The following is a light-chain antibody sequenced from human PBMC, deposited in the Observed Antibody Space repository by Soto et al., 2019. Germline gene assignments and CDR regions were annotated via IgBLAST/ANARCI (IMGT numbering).Light chain of an antibody. Sequence: DIQMTQSPSTLSGSVGDRVIVTCRASQNINNWLAWYQQKPGQAPKLLIYKASTLESGVPSRFSGRGSGTEFTLTISSLQPDDFATYYCQQYDTYPYIFGQGTKLEIK. CDR2: KAS. CDR3: QQYDTYPYI. CDR1: QNINNW. V-gene: IGKV1-5*03. J-gene: IGKJ2*01.